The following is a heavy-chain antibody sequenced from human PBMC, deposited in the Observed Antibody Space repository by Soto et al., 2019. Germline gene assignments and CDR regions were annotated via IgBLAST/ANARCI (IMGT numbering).Heavy chain of an antibody. CDR1: GFTFSSYG. D-gene: IGHD5-18*01. CDR2: IWYDGSNK. J-gene: IGHJ6*01. V-gene: IGHV3-33*01. CDR3: ARDRGVDTAMVPLYGMDV. Sequence: QVQLVESGGGVVQPGRSLRLSCAASGFTFSSYGMHWVRQAPGKGLEWVAVIWYDGSNKYYADSVKGRFPISRDNSKNTLYLQMNSLRAEDTAVYYCARDRGVDTAMVPLYGMDVWGKGPRSPSPQ.